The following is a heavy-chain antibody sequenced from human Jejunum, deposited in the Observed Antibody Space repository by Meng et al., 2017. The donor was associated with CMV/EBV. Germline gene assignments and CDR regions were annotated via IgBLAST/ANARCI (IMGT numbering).Heavy chain of an antibody. V-gene: IGHV3-33*01. CDR3: ARDQLEYLLWPSYYHGMDV. D-gene: IGHD3-3*01. Sequence: YGMHWVRQAPGKGLEWVAGIYYDGNNKYYADSVKGRFNIFRDNSKKTLYLQMNSLKAEDTAVYYCARDQLEYLLWPSYYHGMDVWGQGTSVTVSS. CDR2: IYYDGNNK. CDR1: YG. J-gene: IGHJ6*02.